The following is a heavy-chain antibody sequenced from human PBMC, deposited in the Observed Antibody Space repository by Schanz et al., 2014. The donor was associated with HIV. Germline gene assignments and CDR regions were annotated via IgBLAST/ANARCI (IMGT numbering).Heavy chain of an antibody. V-gene: IGHV1-69*01. Sequence: QVHLVQSGAAVTQPGSSVTVSCKASGGTFNNSAINWVRQAPGQGLEWMGQVIPMFGTANYAQKFQGRVTITADESTSTAYMELSSLRSEDTAVYYCARDLSLASSTPTLAFDIWGQGTMVTVSS. CDR1: GGTFNNSA. D-gene: IGHD2-2*01. J-gene: IGHJ3*02. CDR3: ARDLSLASSTPTLAFDI. CDR2: VIPMFGTA.